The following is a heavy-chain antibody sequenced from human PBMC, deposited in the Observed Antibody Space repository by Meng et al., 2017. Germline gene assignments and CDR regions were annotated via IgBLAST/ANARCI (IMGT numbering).Heavy chain of an antibody. CDR2: IYSGGST. Sequence: RAETGGGLIQPGGSLRLSCTASGFSVTTSYMSWVRQAPGKGLEWVSVIYSGGSTYYADSVKGRFSISRDNSKNTLYLQMNSLRAEDTAVYFCARDSSSGWYHNYWGQGTLVTVSS. J-gene: IGHJ4*02. V-gene: IGHV3-53*02. D-gene: IGHD6-19*01. CDR3: ARDSSSGWYHNY. CDR1: GFSVTTSY.